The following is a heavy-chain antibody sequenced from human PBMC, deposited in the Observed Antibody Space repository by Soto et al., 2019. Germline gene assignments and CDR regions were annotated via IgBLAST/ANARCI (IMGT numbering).Heavy chain of an antibody. CDR2: IYYSGST. CDR1: GGSISSGDYY. J-gene: IGHJ5*02. D-gene: IGHD6-13*01. V-gene: IGHV4-30-4*01. CDR3: ARERGAGAAADGFDP. Sequence: QVQLQESGPGLVKPSQTLSLACTVSGGSISSGDYYWSWIRQPPGKGLAWIGYIYYSGSTYYNPSLTSRVTISVDTSKNQFSLKLSSVTAADTAVYYCARERGAGAAADGFDPWGQGTLVTVSS.